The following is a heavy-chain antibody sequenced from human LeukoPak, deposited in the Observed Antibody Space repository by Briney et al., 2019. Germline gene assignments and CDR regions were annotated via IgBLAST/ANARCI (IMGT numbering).Heavy chain of an antibody. Sequence: ASVKVSCKVSGKTLSDLSIHWLRQPPGKGLEWLGGSDPEDGERIYAQMFQGRVTMTEDTSIDTAYMELSSLRSEDTAVYYCARDHITMVRGVIAGTGLGGYWGQGTLVTVSS. D-gene: IGHD3-10*01. CDR3: ARDHITMVRGVIAGTGLGGY. CDR1: GKTLSDLS. V-gene: IGHV1-24*01. J-gene: IGHJ4*02. CDR2: SDPEDGER.